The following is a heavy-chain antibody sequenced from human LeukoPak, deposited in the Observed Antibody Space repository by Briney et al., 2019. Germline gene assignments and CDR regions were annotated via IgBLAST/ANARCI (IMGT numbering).Heavy chain of an antibody. J-gene: IGHJ5*02. V-gene: IGHV4-59*08. CDR2: IYYSGST. CDR1: GGSISSYY. CDR3: ARQRVPGWFDP. Sequence: SETLSLTCTVSGGSISSYYWSWIRQPPGKGLEWIGYIYYSGSTNYNPSLKSRVTISVDTSKNQFSLKLSSVTAADTAVYYCARQRVPGWFDPWGQGTLVTVSS.